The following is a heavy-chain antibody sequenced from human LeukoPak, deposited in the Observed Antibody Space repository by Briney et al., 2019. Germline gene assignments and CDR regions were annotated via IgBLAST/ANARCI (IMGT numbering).Heavy chain of an antibody. CDR3: ARESTPYYYYGMDV. CDR1: GFTFSSYA. J-gene: IGHJ6*02. CDR2: ISYDGSNK. V-gene: IGHV3-30-3*01. D-gene: IGHD2-15*01. Sequence: GRSLRLSCAASGFTFSSYAMHWVRQAPSKGLEWVAVISYDGSNKYYADSVKGRFTISRDNSKNTLYLQMNSLRDEDTAVYYCARESTPYYYYGMDVWGQGTTVTVSS.